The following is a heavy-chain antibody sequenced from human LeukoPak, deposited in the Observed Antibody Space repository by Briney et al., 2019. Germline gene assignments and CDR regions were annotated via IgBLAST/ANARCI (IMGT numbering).Heavy chain of an antibody. J-gene: IGHJ4*02. CDR1: GFNFDAFF. CDR3: TRDLRTRVGQGY. V-gene: IGHV3-7*01. D-gene: IGHD4-11*01. Sequence: GGSLRLSCAASGFNFDAFFLSWVRQAPGEGLEWVALINPDGRATYYADSVKGRFSISRDNARNLVYLQMNSLTVEDTAVYYCTRDLRTRVGQGYWGQGALVTVSS. CDR2: INPDGRAT.